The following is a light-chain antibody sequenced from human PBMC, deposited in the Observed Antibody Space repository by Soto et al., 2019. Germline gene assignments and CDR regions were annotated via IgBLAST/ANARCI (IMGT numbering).Light chain of an antibody. CDR2: AAS. J-gene: IGKJ1*01. Sequence: DIQMTQSPSSLSASVGDRVTITCRASQSISSYLNWYQQKPGKAPKLLIYAASSLQSGVPSRFSGSGSGTEFTLTISSLQPDDSATYYCQQYNNFPRTFGQGTKVDIK. V-gene: IGKV1-39*01. CDR3: QQYNNFPRT. CDR1: QSISSY.